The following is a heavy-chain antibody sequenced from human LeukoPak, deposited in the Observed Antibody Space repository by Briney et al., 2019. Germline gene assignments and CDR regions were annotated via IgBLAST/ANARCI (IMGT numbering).Heavy chain of an antibody. V-gene: IGHV1-46*01. Sequence: ASVKVSCKASGYTFTSHYMHWVRQAPGQGLEWMGIINPSSGSTTYAQKFQGRVTMTRDTSTSTVYMDLSSLRSEDTAIYYRARDPYTSSLFDYWGQGTLVTVSS. CDR1: GYTFTSHY. D-gene: IGHD6-6*01. CDR2: INPSSGST. CDR3: ARDPYTSSLFDY. J-gene: IGHJ4*02.